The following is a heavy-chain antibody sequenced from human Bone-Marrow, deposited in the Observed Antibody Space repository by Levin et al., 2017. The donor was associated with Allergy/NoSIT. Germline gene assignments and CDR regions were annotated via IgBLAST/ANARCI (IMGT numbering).Heavy chain of an antibody. CDR2: IKSKTDGGTT. V-gene: IGHV3-15*01. D-gene: IGHD6-19*01. Sequence: PGGSLRLSCEVSGFTFSNAWMSWVRQAPGKGLEWVGRIKSKTDGGTTDYAAPVKGRFTISRDDSEDTLYLQMNSLKTENTAVYYCTTSCYLGGCHTSGWYGIDYWGQGTLVTVSS. CDR1: GFTFSNAW. CDR3: TTSCYLGGCHTSGWYGIDY. J-gene: IGHJ4*02.